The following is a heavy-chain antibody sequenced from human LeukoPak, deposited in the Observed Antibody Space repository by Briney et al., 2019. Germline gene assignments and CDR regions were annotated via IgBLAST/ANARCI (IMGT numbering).Heavy chain of an antibody. V-gene: IGHV4-31*03. CDR3: ARGSSGDAFDI. CDR2: IYYSGST. J-gene: IGHJ3*02. D-gene: IGHD3-22*01. CDR1: GGSISSGGYY. Sequence: PSETLSLTCTVSGGSISSGGYYWSWIRQHPGKGLEWIGYIYYSGSTYYNPSLRSRVTISVDRSKNQFSLKLSSVTAADTAVYYCARGSSGDAFDIWGQGTMVTVSS.